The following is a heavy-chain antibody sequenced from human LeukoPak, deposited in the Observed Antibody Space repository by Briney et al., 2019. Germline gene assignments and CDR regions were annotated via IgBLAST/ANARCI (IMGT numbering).Heavy chain of an antibody. CDR3: AKARHYGSGSYYINYYYYYMDV. J-gene: IGHJ6*03. D-gene: IGHD3-10*01. Sequence: PGGSLRLSCAASGFTFSSYAMSWVRQAPGKGLEWVSAISGSDDSTYYADSVKGRFTISRDNSKNTLYLQMNSLRAEDTAIYYCAKARHYGSGSYYINYYYYYMDVWGKGTTVTVSS. CDR1: GFTFSSYA. V-gene: IGHV3-23*01. CDR2: ISGSDDST.